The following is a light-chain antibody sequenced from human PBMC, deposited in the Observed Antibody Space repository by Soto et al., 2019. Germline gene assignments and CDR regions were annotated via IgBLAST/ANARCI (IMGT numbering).Light chain of an antibody. V-gene: IGLV1-44*01. Sequence: QSVLTQPPSASGTPGQRVTISCSGSTSNIGSNTVNWYQQLPGTAPKLLIYSDSQRPSGVPDRFSGSKSGTSASLAISGLLSEDESDYYCAVWDDSLNGSVFGGGTKLTVL. CDR1: TSNIGSNT. J-gene: IGLJ2*01. CDR2: SDS. CDR3: AVWDDSLNGSV.